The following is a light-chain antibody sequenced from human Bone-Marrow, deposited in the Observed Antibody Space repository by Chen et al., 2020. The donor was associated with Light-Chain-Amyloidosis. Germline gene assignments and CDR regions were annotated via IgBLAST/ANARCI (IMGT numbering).Light chain of an antibody. CDR3: QSYDSSLSVV. V-gene: IGLV1-40*01. CDR2: RPS. Sequence: QSVLTQPPSVSGAPGQRVTISCTGNNSNIGAGYDLHWYQQFPGTVPKLLIYRPSLRPSGVPDRFSGSRSGTSSSLAITGLQAEDEADYYCQSYDSSLSVVFGGGTKLTVL. J-gene: IGLJ2*01. CDR1: NSNIGAGYD.